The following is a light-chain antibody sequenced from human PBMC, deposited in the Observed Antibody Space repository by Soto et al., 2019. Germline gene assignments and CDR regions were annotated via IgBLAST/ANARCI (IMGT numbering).Light chain of an antibody. CDR1: QDISTY. CDR2: AAY. V-gene: IGKV1-27*01. CDR3: QKYDNAPLT. J-gene: IGKJ4*01. Sequence: DIQMTQAPSSLSASVGDRVTITCRARQDISTYVAWYQQKPGKVPKLLLSAAYTLQSGVPPRFSGSGSGTDFTLTISSLQPEDVATYYCQKYDNAPLTFGGGTKVEIK.